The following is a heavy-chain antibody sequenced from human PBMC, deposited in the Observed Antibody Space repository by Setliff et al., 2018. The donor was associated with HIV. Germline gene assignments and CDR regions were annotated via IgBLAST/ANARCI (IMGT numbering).Heavy chain of an antibody. V-gene: IGHV3-33*01. Sequence: PGGSLRLSCAASGFTFSYYGIHWVRQAPGKGLEWVAVFWSNGYSKYYADSVKGRFTISRDNSQNTVYLQMDSVSAEDTAMYYCASARIPTGGTSTSLDYWGQGALVTVSS. D-gene: IGHD1-1*01. J-gene: IGHJ4*02. CDR1: GFTFSYYG. CDR2: FWSNGYSK. CDR3: ASARIPTGGTSTSLDY.